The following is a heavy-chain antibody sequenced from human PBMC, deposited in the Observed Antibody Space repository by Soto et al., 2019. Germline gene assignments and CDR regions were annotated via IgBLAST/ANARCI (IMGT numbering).Heavy chain of an antibody. CDR1: GGSISSSSYY. V-gene: IGHV4-39*01. J-gene: IGHJ5*02. CDR3: ARHEWYRWFDP. CDR2: IYYSGST. Sequence: KTSETLSLTCTVSGGSISSSSYYWGWIRQPPGKGLEWIGSIYYSGSTYYNPSLKSRVTISVDTSKNQFSLKLSSVTAADTAVYYCARHEWYRWFDPWGQGTLVTVSS. D-gene: IGHD3-3*01.